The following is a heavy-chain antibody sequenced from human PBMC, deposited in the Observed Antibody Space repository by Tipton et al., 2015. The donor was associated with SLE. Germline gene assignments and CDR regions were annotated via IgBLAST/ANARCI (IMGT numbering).Heavy chain of an antibody. CDR3: ASASSGPSGAFHF. Sequence: QLVQSGAEVKKPGESLKVYCKGSGYRFTRYSIGWVRQMPGKGLEWMGIIYPGDSDARYSPSFQGRVTISADKSISTAYLQWSSLKASDTAMYYCASASSGPSGAFHFWGQGTMVTVTS. CDR1: GYRFTRYS. J-gene: IGHJ3*01. D-gene: IGHD3-22*01. V-gene: IGHV5-51*01. CDR2: IYPGDSDA.